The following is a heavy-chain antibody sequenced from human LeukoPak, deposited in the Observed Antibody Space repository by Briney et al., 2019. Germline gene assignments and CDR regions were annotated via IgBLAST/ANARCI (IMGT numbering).Heavy chain of an antibody. CDR2: ISGSGGST. CDR3: AREVWGSSFDS. Sequence: GGSLRLSCAASGFTFSSYAMSWVRQAPGKGLEWVSAISGSGGSTYYADSVKGRFTISRDNSKSTLFLQMNSLRAEDTAVYYCAREVWGSSFDSWGQGTLVTVSS. J-gene: IGHJ4*02. CDR1: GFTFSSYA. D-gene: IGHD3-16*01. V-gene: IGHV3-23*01.